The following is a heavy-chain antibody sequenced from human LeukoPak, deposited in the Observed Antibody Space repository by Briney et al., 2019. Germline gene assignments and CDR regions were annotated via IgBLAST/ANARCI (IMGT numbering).Heavy chain of an antibody. D-gene: IGHD3-10*01. V-gene: IGHV3-23*01. CDR2: ISGSGGST. Sequence: GGSLRLSSAASGFTFSSYAMSWVRQAPGKGLEWVSAISGSGGSTYYADSVKGRFTISRDNSKNTLYLQMNSLRAEDTAVYYCASYYGRNYYYYYGMDVWGQGTTVTVSS. CDR1: GFTFSSYA. CDR3: ASYYGRNYYYYYGMDV. J-gene: IGHJ6*02.